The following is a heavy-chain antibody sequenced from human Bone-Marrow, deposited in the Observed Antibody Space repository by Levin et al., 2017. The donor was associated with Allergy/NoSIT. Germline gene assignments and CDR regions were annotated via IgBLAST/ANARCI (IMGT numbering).Heavy chain of an antibody. Sequence: SQTLSLTCAVYGGSFSGSYWSWIRQPPGKGLEWIGEINHSGSTNYNPSLKSRVTISVDTSKNQFSLKLSSVTAADTAVYYCASGHGWRITMVQGVIITSYYFDYWGQGTLVTVSS. CDR2: INHSGST. J-gene: IGHJ4*02. V-gene: IGHV4-34*01. CDR1: GGSFSGSY. D-gene: IGHD3-10*01. CDR3: ASGHGWRITMVQGVIITSYYFDY.